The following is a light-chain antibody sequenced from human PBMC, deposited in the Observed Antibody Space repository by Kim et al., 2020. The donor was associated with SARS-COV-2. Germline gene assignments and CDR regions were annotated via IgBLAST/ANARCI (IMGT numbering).Light chain of an antibody. V-gene: IGLV3-1*01. CDR3: QAWDSSTAV. CDR1: KLGDKY. Sequence: VSQDNKASIACSGDKLGDKYAGWYQQKPGQSPVLVIYQDSKRPSGIPERFSGSNSGNTATLTISGTQAMDEADYYCQAWDSSTAVFGGGTQLTVL. CDR2: QDS. J-gene: IGLJ3*02.